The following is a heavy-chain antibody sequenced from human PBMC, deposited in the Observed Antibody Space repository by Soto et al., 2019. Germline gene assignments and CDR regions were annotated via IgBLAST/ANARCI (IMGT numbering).Heavy chain of an antibody. Sequence: GESLKISCKGSGYSFTTHWIGWVRQMPGKGLEWMGIIYPGDSDTRYSPSFQGQVTISADQSTSTAYLQWSSLKASDTAMYYCARRDMGDAFDIWGQGTMVTVSS. CDR2: IYPGDSDT. D-gene: IGHD1-26*01. CDR1: GYSFTTHW. J-gene: IGHJ3*02. V-gene: IGHV5-51*01. CDR3: ARRDMGDAFDI.